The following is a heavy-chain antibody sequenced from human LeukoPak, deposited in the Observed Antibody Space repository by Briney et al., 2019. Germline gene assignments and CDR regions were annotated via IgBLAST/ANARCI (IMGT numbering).Heavy chain of an antibody. V-gene: IGHV1-8*03. CDR2: KNPNSGNT. CDR3: ARTYYASSGYYTHDY. D-gene: IGHD3-22*01. Sequence: ASVRVSCKASGYTFTSYDINWVRQATGQGLGWMGWKNPNSGNTGYAQKFQGRVTITRNTSISTAYMELSSLRSEDTAVYYCARTYYASSGYYTHDYWGQGTLVTVSS. CDR1: GYTFTSYD. J-gene: IGHJ4*02.